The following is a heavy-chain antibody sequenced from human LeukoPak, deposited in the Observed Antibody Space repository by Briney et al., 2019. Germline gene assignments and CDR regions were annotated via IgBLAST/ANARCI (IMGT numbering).Heavy chain of an antibody. J-gene: IGHJ5*02. D-gene: IGHD3-3*01. CDR1: GFSFNSDW. Sequence: GGSLRLSCAASGFSFNSDWMDWVRQAPGKGLEWVGRIKSKTDGGTTDYAAPVKGRFTISRDDSKNTLYLQMHSLRAEDTAVYYCAKNKRVLEWFEKDNRFDPWGQGTLVTVSS. CDR2: IKSKTDGGTT. V-gene: IGHV3-15*07. CDR3: AKNKRVLEWFEKDNRFDP.